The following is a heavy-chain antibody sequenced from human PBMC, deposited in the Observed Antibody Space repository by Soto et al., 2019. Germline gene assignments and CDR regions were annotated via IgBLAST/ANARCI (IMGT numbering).Heavy chain of an antibody. J-gene: IGHJ4*02. D-gene: IGHD2-21*02. V-gene: IGHV3-30-3*01. Sequence: PGGSLRLSCAASGFTFSSYAMHWVRQAPGKGLEWVAVISYDGSNKYYADSVKGRFTISRDNSKNTLYLQMNSLRAEDTAVYYCASVIGGDSEYYFDYWGQGTLVTVSS. CDR2: ISYDGSNK. CDR3: ASVIGGDSEYYFDY. CDR1: GFTFSSYA.